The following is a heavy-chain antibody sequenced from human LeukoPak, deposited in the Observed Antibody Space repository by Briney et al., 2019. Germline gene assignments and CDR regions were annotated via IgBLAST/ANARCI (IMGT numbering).Heavy chain of an antibody. CDR2: ISSSSSYI. D-gene: IGHD6-6*01. V-gene: IGHV3-21*01. CDR3: ARDSDSSSYYYYMDV. CDR1: GFTFSSYS. Sequence: PGGSLSLSCAASGFTFSSYSMNWVRQAPGKGLEWVSSISSSSSYIYYADSVKGRFTISRDNAKNSLYLQMNSLRAEDTAVYYCARDSDSSSYYYYMDVWGKGTTVTVSS. J-gene: IGHJ6*03.